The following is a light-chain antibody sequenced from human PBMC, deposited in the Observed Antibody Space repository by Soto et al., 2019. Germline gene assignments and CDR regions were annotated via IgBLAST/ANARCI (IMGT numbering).Light chain of an antibody. CDR2: AAS. CDR1: QDISSC. J-gene: IGKJ4*01. Sequence: DIQMTQSPSSVSASVGDRVTITCRASQDISSCLDWFQHKPGDAPSLLIYAASSLHTGFPSRFSGTGSGTEFALTNNSLQPEDFATYYCLQGDSFPLTFGGGTKVEIK. V-gene: IGKV1-12*01. CDR3: LQGDSFPLT.